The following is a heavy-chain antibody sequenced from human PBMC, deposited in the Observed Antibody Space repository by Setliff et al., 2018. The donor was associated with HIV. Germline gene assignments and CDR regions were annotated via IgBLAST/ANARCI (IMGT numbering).Heavy chain of an antibody. V-gene: IGHV4-4*07. CDR2: IYFPITST. J-gene: IGHJ4*02. Sequence: SETLSLTCTVSGGSVSGYYWTWIRQPAGKGLEWIGRIYFPITSTNYNPSLKSRITISIDTSKSQFSLKLTSVAAADTAVYYCARDSGGYNYGFAVGSFDYWGQGALVTVSS. CDR1: GGSVSGYY. D-gene: IGHD5-18*01. CDR3: ARDSGGYNYGFAVGSFDY.